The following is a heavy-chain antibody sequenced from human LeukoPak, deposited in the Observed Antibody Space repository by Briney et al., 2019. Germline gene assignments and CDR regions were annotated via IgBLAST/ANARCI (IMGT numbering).Heavy chain of an antibody. CDR3: ARVGRDCSDINCYWADWFDP. CDR2: ISAYRGTK. J-gene: IGHJ5*02. CDR1: GYTFSSYG. D-gene: IGHD2-2*01. V-gene: IGHV1-18*01. Sequence: ASVKVSCTASGYTFSSYGISWVRQAPGQGLEWMGWISAYRGTKEYAQKFQDRVTMTTDTSTATAYMELRSLRSDDTAIYYCARVGRDCSDINCYWADWFDPWGQGTLVIVSS.